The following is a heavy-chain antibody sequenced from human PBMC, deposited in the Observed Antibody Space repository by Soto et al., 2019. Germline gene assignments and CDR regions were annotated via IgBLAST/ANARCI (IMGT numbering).Heavy chain of an antibody. CDR3: ARTAYVAEQWLVRKGYFQH. J-gene: IGHJ1*01. CDR1: GGSFSGYY. D-gene: IGHD6-19*01. V-gene: IGHV4-34*01. CDR2: INHSGST. Sequence: SETLSLTCAVYGGSFSGYYWSWIRQPPGKGLEWIGEINHSGSTNYNPSLKSRVTISVDTSKNQFSLKLSSVTAADTAVYYCARTAYVAEQWLVRKGYFQHWGQGTLVTVSS.